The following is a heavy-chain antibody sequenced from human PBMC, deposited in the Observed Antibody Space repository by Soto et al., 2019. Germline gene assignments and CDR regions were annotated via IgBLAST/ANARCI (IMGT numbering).Heavy chain of an antibody. Sequence: SGGSLRLSCTGSGFIFGDYAMSWFRQTPGKGLECVGFIRSERYGGTADYAASVQGRFTISRDDSKSVAYLQMNSLQSEDTGMYYCSTIPRNRRAHHFDCWGQGTLVTVSS. CDR2: IRSERYGGTA. D-gene: IGHD4-4*01. CDR3: STIPRNRRAHHFDC. J-gene: IGHJ4*02. CDR1: GFIFGDYA. V-gene: IGHV3-49*03.